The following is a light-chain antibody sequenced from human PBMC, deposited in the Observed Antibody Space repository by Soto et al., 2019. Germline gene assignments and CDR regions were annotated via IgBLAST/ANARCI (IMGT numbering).Light chain of an antibody. V-gene: IGKV3-11*01. CDR3: QQRSNWPPIT. CDR1: QTVSSDY. CDR2: DAS. J-gene: IGKJ5*01. Sequence: SVFTQSPGTLSMSPGETATLSCRASQTVSSDYLAWYQQKPGQAPRLLIYDASNRATGIPARFSGSGSGTDFTLTISSLEPEDFAVYYCQQRSNWPPITFGQGTRLEIK.